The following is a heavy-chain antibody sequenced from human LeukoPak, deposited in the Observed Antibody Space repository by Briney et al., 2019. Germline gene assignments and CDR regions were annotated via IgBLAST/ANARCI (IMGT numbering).Heavy chain of an antibody. CDR2: INPNSGGT. CDR1: GYTFTGYY. CDR3: AREWGYGSGSYFDP. V-gene: IGHV1-2*02. Sequence: ASVKVSCKASGYTFTGYYTHWVRQAPGQRLEWMGWINPNSGGTNYAQKFQGRVTMTRDTSISTAYMELSRLRSDDTAVYYCAREWGYGSGSYFDPWGQGTLVTVSS. J-gene: IGHJ5*02. D-gene: IGHD3-10*01.